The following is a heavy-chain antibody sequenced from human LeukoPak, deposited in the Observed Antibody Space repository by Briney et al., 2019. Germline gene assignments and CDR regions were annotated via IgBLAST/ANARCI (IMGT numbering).Heavy chain of an antibody. J-gene: IGHJ5*02. CDR2: ISGSGGGT. D-gene: IGHD4-17*01. CDR3: AKDPLATVTNWFDP. CDR1: GFTFSNYA. Sequence: SGGSLRLSCVVSGFTFSNYAMSWVRHAPGKGVEWLSGISGSGGGTYYADSVKGRFTISRDTSKNTVYLQMNSLRAEDTAVYYCAKDPLATVTNWFDPWGQGTLVTVSS. V-gene: IGHV3-23*01.